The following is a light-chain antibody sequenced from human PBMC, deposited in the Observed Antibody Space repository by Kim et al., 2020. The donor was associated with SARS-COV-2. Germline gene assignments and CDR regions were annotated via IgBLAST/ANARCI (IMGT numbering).Light chain of an antibody. Sequence: SASVGDRVTITCRASQTISTFLAWYQQKPGKAHKLLIYAASSLPSEVPSRFSVGGSGTDFTLTIRSLQPEDFATYYCQQSYTTPYTFGQGTKLEI. J-gene: IGKJ2*01. V-gene: IGKV1-39*01. CDR2: AAS. CDR3: QQSYTTPYT. CDR1: QTISTF.